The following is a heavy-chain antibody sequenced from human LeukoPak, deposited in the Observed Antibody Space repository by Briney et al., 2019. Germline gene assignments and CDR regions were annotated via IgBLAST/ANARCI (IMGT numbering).Heavy chain of an antibody. D-gene: IGHD3-22*01. CDR2: VSYDGSYK. CDR3: ARDPFPYYYGSSGYFDY. V-gene: IGHV3-30*04. J-gene: IGHJ4*02. Sequence: GGSLRLSCAATGFTFSNFSMHWVRQAPGKGLEWVAVVSYDGSYKYYADSVKGRFTISRDNTKNTLYLQMNSLRAEDTAVYYCARDPFPYYYGSSGYFDYWGQGTLVSVSS. CDR1: GFTFSNFS.